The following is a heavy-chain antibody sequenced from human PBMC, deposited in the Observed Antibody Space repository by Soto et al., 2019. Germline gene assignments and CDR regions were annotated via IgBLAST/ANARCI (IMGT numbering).Heavy chain of an antibody. Sequence: GGSLRLSCEASGFNFSDYGMHWVRQVPGKGLEWVAVIWYDGSNKYYADSVKGRFTISRDNSKNTLYLQMNSLRAEDTAVYYCARAGEDIVVVPAAIQLSYYYYGMDVWGQGTTVTVSS. D-gene: IGHD2-2*02. V-gene: IGHV3-33*08. J-gene: IGHJ6*02. CDR2: IWYDGSNK. CDR1: GFNFSDYG. CDR3: ARAGEDIVVVPAAIQLSYYYYGMDV.